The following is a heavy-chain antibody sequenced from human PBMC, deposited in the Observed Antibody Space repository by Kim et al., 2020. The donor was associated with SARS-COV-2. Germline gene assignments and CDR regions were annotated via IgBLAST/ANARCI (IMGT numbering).Heavy chain of an antibody. D-gene: IGHD5-12*01. J-gene: IGHJ3*01. V-gene: IGHV3-11*01. CDR3: ARESGYAFNL. Sequence: YADSVQGRFSVSRDNAKNSLYVQMNGLRAEDTAVYYCARESGYAFNLWGQGTLVTVSS.